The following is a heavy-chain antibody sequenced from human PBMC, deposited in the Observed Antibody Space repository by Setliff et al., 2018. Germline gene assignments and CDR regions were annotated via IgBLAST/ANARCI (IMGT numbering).Heavy chain of an antibody. J-gene: IGHJ5*02. CDR1: GFTFSDYY. Sequence: GGSLRLSCVVSGFTFSDYYMSWVRQAPGKGLEWVANINQGGGAQFYVDSVKGRFTISRDNAKNSLYLQMSSLRAEDTAVYYCARDVFDFRTGQADPWGQGTLVTVSS. CDR3: ARDVFDFRTGQADP. D-gene: IGHD3-3*01. V-gene: IGHV3-7*01. CDR2: INQGGGAQ.